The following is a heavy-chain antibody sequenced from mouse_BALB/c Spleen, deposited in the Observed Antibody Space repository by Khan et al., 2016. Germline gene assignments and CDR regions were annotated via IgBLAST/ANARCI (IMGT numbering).Heavy chain of an antibody. V-gene: IGHV1-9*01. J-gene: IGHJ2*01. CDR1: GYTFSSYW. CDR3: ARSDRRGNFDY. Sequence: QMQLEESGAELMKPGASVKISCKATGYTFSSYWIEWVKQRPGHGLEWIGEILPGSGSTNYNEKFRGKATFTADTSSNTAYMQLSSLTSEDSAIHDCARSDRRGNFDYWGQGTTLTVSS. CDR2: ILPGSGST.